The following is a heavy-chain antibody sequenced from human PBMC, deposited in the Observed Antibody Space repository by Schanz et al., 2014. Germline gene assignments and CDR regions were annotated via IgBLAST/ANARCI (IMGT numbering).Heavy chain of an antibody. D-gene: IGHD6-19*01. CDR2: IIPSLGLA. CDR1: GGTFSSFG. J-gene: IGHJ6*03. Sequence: QVQLVQSGAEVKKPGSSVKVSCKASGGTFSSFGINWVRQAPGQGLEWMGRIIPSLGLAKYEQKFQDKVTITADTSTTTAYMELSGLRSEDTAVYYCARLGTSMAVAGSVIDSYYYDMDVWGEGTTVAVSS. CDR3: ARLGTSMAVAGSVIDSYYYDMDV. V-gene: IGHV1-69*02.